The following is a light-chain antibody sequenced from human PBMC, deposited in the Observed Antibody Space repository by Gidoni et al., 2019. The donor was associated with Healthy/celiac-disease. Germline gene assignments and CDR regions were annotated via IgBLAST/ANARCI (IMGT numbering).Light chain of an antibody. J-gene: IGKJ4*01. CDR3: QQYYSTPLT. CDR2: WAS. Sequence: IVMTQSPDSLAVSLGERATINCKSSQSVLYSSNNNKYLAWYQQKPGQPPKLLIYWASTRESVVPDRFSGSGSVTDFTLTTTSLQAEDVAVYYCQQYYSTPLTFGGGTKVEIK. CDR1: QSVLYSSNNNKY. V-gene: IGKV4-1*01.